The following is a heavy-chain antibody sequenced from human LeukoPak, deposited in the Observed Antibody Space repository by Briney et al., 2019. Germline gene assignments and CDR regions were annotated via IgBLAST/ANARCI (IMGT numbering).Heavy chain of an antibody. J-gene: IGHJ4*02. CDR2: IYYSGST. V-gene: IGHV4-30-4*01. D-gene: IGHD3-16*01. CDR1: GGSISSGDYY. CDR3: AVRIIPGGYYFDY. Sequence: PSQTLSLTCTVSGGSISSGDYYWSWIRQPPGTGLEWIGYIYYSGSTYYNPSLKSRVTISVDTSKNQLSLKLSSVTAADTAVYYCAVRIIPGGYYFDYWGQGTLVTVSS.